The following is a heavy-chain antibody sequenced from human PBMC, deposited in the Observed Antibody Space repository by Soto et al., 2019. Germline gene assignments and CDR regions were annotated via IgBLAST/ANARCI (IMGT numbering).Heavy chain of an antibody. Sequence: QVQLVQSGAEVKKPGASVKVSCKASGYTFTSYGISWVRQAPGQGLEWMGWISAYNGNTNYAQKLQGRVTMTTDTSTSTADMELRSLRSDDTAVYYCARGGGRIAAAGKGDYYYYGMDVWGQGTTVTVSS. D-gene: IGHD6-13*01. CDR2: ISAYNGNT. J-gene: IGHJ6*02. CDR1: GYTFTSYG. V-gene: IGHV1-18*01. CDR3: ARGGGRIAAAGKGDYYYYGMDV.